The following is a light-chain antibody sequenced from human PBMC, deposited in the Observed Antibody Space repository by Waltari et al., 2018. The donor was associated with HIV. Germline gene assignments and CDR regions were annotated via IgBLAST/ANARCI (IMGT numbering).Light chain of an antibody. CDR3: QQYYSTPWT. CDR2: WAS. J-gene: IGKJ1*01. Sequence: DIVMTQSPDSLVVSLGERATITCKYSQSVLYRSNNRNYLAWYQQKPGQPPKLLIYWASTRESGVPDRFSGRGSGTDFTLTISSLQAEDVAVYYCQQYYSTPWTFGQGTKVEIK. V-gene: IGKV4-1*01. CDR1: QSVLYRSNNRNY.